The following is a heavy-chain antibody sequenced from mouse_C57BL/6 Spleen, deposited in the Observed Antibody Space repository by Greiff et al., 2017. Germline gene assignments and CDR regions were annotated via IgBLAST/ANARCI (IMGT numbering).Heavy chain of an antibody. CDR1: GYTFTSYW. J-gene: IGHJ4*01. CDR3: ARDYGSSYAMDY. V-gene: IGHV1-69*01. Sequence: QVQLKQSGAELVMPGASVKLSCKASGYTFTSYWMHWVKQRPGQGLEWIGEIDPSDSYTNYNQKFKGKSTLTVDKSSSTAYMQLSSLTSEDSAVYYCARDYGSSYAMDYWGQGTSVTVSS. CDR2: IDPSDSYT. D-gene: IGHD1-1*01.